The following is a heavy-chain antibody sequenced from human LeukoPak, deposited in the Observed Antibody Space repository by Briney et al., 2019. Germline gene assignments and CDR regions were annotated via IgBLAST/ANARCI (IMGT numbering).Heavy chain of an antibody. CDR1: GGSFSGYY. CDR2: INHSGST. J-gene: IGHJ4*02. V-gene: IGHV4-34*01. Sequence: SETLALTCAVYGGSFSGYYWSWMRQPPGKGLEWIGEINHSGSTNYNPSLKSRVTISVDTSKNQFSLKLSSVTAADTAIYYCARYQTGTMFAVWGQGTLVTISS. D-gene: IGHD1/OR15-1a*01. CDR3: ARYQTGTMFAV.